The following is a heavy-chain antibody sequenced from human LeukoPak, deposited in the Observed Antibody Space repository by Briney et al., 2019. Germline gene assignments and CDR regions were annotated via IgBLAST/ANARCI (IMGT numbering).Heavy chain of an antibody. CDR2: INPYSGDA. D-gene: IGHD1-1*01. J-gene: IGHJ5*02. Sequence: ASVPVPCKASGYTFTGHYIHWVRRAPGQGLEWMGWINPYSGDAKYAQRFQDRVTMTRDTSIRTTYLQLNRLTSDDTAIYFCARESTPGTPFNWFEPCGQGTLVTVSS. V-gene: IGHV1-2*02. CDR3: ARESTPGTPFNWFEP. CDR1: GYTFTGHY.